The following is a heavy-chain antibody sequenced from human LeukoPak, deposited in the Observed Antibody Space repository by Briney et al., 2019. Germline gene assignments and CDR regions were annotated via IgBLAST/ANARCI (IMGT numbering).Heavy chain of an antibody. CDR2: INHSGST. J-gene: IGHJ4*02. Sequence: SETLSLTCAVYGGSFSGYYWSWIRQPPGKGLEWIGEINHSGSTNYNPSLKSRVTISVDTSKNQFSLKLSSVTAADTAVYYCARSGSAVTFGGVISGPLDYWGQGTLVTVSS. D-gene: IGHD3-16*02. V-gene: IGHV4-34*01. CDR3: ARSGSAVTFGGVISGPLDY. CDR1: GGSFSGYY.